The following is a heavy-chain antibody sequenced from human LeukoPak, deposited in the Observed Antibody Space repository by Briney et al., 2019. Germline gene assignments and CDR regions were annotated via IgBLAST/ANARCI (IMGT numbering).Heavy chain of an antibody. V-gene: IGHV3-30*02. CDR2: IRHDGSNK. J-gene: IGHJ3*02. Sequence: GGSLRLSCAASGFTFSSYGMHWVRQAPGQGLEWVTLIRHDGSNKYYADSLKDRITISRDNPKNTLYLQMNSLRPEDTAVYYCAKYIVHRTTIGMISDALDIWGQGTMVTVSS. CDR3: AKYIVHRTTIGMISDALDI. CDR1: GFTFSSYG. D-gene: IGHD1-7*01.